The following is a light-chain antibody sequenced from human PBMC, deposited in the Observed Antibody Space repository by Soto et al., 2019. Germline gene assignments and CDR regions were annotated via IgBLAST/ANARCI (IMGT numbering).Light chain of an antibody. Sequence: DIQMTQSPSSLSASVGDRVTITCRASQTISHYLNWYRQQPGKAPKLLIYAASNLQSGVPSRFSGSGCGTEFIRTINLLHPEDFTTYFCQHSSSAPYTFGQGTRLEIK. CDR3: QHSSSAPYT. CDR1: QTISHY. V-gene: IGKV1-39*01. CDR2: AAS. J-gene: IGKJ2*01.